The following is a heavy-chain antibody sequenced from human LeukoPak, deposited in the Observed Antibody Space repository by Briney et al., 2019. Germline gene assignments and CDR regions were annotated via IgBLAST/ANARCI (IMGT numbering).Heavy chain of an antibody. D-gene: IGHD1-26*01. J-gene: IGHJ6*02. Sequence: QSGGSLRLSCAASGFTFSSYGMHWVRQAPGKGLEWVAVIWYDGSNKYYADSVKGRFTISRDNSKNTLYLQMNSLRAEDTAVYYCARDFNSGSAMAANGMDVWGQGTTVTVSS. CDR2: IWYDGSNK. V-gene: IGHV3-33*01. CDR3: ARDFNSGSAMAANGMDV. CDR1: GFTFSSYG.